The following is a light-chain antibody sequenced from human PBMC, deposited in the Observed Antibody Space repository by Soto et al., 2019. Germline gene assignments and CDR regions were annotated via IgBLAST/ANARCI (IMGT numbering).Light chain of an antibody. J-gene: IGKJ4*01. Sequence: DIQMTQSPSTLSASVGDRVTITCRASQSISSWLAWYQQKPGKAPKLLIYKASSLERGVPSRFSGSGSGTESTLTISSLQPDDFATYYCQQYHSYPLTFGGGTKVEIK. V-gene: IGKV1-5*03. CDR3: QQYHSYPLT. CDR2: KAS. CDR1: QSISSW.